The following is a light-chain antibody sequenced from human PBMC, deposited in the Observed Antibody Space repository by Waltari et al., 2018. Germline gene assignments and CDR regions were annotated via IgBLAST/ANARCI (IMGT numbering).Light chain of an antibody. J-gene: IGKJ1*01. CDR2: TAS. CDR1: QNIINY. V-gene: IGKV1-39*01. CDR3: QQSYNLPRT. Sequence: DIQMTQSPSSLSASVGDRVTITCRASQNIINYFNWYQQIPGKDPKILIYTASSLKNGVPSRFSGSGSGTDVTLTISSLQPEDFATYYCQQSYNLPRTFGQGTKVEIK.